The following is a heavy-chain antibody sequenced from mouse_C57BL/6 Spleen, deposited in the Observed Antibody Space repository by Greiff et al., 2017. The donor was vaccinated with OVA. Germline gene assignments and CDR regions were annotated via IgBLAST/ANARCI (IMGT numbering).Heavy chain of an antibody. CDR2: INPNNGGT. CDR1: GYTFTDYN. CDR3: ARSVYYCSFAY. V-gene: IGHV1-18*01. Sequence: EVQLQQSGPELVKPGASVKIPCKASGYTFTDYNMDWVKQSHGKSLEWIGDINPNNGGTNYNQKFKGKTTLTVDKSSSTAYMELRSLTSEDTADYYCARSVYYCSFAYWGQGTLVTVSA. J-gene: IGHJ3*01. D-gene: IGHD2-2*01.